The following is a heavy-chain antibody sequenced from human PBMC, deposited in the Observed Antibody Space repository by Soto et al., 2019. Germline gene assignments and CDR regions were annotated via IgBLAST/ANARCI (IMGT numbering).Heavy chain of an antibody. CDR2: IYYSGST. CDR1: GGSISSGDYY. D-gene: IGHD2-8*01. J-gene: IGHJ5*02. CDR3: ARGVLMVYGSYNWFDP. V-gene: IGHV4-30-4*01. Sequence: PSETLSLTCTVSGGSISSGDYYWSWIRQPPGKGLEWIGYIYYSGSTYYNPSLKSRVTISVDTSKNQFSLKLSSVTAADTAVYYCARGVLMVYGSYNWFDPWGQGTLVTVSS.